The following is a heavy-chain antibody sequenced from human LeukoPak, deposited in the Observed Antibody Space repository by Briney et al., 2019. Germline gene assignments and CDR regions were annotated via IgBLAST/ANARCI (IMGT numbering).Heavy chain of an antibody. CDR2: VIPIFHTT. Sequence: SVKVSCKTSGGTFSNYALNWVRQTPGQGLEWMGRVIPIFHTTNYAQRFQGRVTITTDGSTTTAYMELSRLRSEDTAIYYCARDIPCSSVHFNDAFDIWGQGTMVTVSS. CDR3: ARDIPCSSVHFNDAFDI. D-gene: IGHD2-2*01. J-gene: IGHJ3*02. CDR1: GGTFSNYA. V-gene: IGHV1-69*05.